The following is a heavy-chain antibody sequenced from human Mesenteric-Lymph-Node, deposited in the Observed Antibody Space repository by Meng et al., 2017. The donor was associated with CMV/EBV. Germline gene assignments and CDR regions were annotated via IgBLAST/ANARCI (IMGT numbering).Heavy chain of an antibody. Sequence: GESPKISCRASGYSFSGYWIGWVRQMPGKGLEWMGIIHPGDSDTRYNPPFQGQVTMSVDKSITTAYLQWSSLKASDTAMYFCARHNLGAISGSDYWGQGTLVTVSS. CDR1: GYSFSGYW. CDR2: IHPGDSDT. D-gene: IGHD3-16*01. V-gene: IGHV5-51*01. J-gene: IGHJ4*02. CDR3: ARHNLGAISGSDY.